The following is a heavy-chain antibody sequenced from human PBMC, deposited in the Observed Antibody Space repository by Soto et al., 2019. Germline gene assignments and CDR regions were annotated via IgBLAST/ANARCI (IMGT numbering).Heavy chain of an antibody. CDR1: GFTFSSYG. Sequence: QVQLVESGGGVVQPGRSLSLSCAASGFTFSSYGMHWVRQAPGKGLEWVAVIWYDGSNKYYAYSVKGRFTISRDNSKNTLYLQMNSLRADDTAVYYCARRPYCSRGSCRLYYYGMDVWGQGTTVTVAS. CDR2: IWYDGSNK. D-gene: IGHD2-15*01. CDR3: ARRPYCSRGSCRLYYYGMDV. J-gene: IGHJ6*01. V-gene: IGHV3-33*01.